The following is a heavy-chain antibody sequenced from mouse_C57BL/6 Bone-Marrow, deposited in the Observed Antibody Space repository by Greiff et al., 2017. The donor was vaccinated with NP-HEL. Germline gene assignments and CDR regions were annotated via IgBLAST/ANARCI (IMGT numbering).Heavy chain of an antibody. CDR3: ARVLHYGSSHWYFDV. J-gene: IGHJ1*03. Sequence: EVQLQESGPGLVKPSQSLSLTCSVTGYSITSGYYWNWIRQFPGNKLEWMGYISYDGSNNYNPSLKNRISITRDTSKNQFFLKLNSVTTEDTATYYCARVLHYGSSHWYFDVWGTGTTVTVSS. CDR2: ISYDGSN. CDR1: GYSITSGYY. D-gene: IGHD1-1*01. V-gene: IGHV3-6*01.